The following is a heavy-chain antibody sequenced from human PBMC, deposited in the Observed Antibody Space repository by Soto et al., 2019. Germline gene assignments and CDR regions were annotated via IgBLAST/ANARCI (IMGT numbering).Heavy chain of an antibody. D-gene: IGHD1-1*01. Sequence: SETLSLTCTVSGASISSYYWSWIRQPPGKGMEWIGYFYYSGSTNYNPSLRSRVTISVDTSKNQLSLRLTSVTAADTAVYHCARENWNGYYYYGMDVWGQGTTVTVSS. V-gene: IGHV4-59*01. CDR2: FYYSGST. CDR1: GASISSYY. J-gene: IGHJ6*02. CDR3: ARENWNGYYYYGMDV.